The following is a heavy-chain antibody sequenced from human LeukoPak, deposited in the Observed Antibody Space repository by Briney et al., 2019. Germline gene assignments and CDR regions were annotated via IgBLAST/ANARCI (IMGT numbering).Heavy chain of an antibody. CDR1: GFTFSSYW. Sequence: GGSLRLSCAASGFTFSSYWMHWVRQAPGKGLVWVSRVNTDGSSATYADSVKGRFTISRDNAKNTLYLQMNNLRAEDTAVYYCARDHYFKIDYWGQGTLVTVSS. J-gene: IGHJ4*02. CDR2: VNTDGSSA. D-gene: IGHD3-10*01. V-gene: IGHV3-74*01. CDR3: ARDHYFKIDY.